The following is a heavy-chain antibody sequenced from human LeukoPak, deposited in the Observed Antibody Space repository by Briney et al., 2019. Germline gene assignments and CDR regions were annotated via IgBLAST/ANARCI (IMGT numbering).Heavy chain of an antibody. Sequence: PGGSLRLSCAASGFTVSSNYMSWVRQAPGKGLEWVSVIYSGGSTYYADSVKGRFTISKDNSKNTVYLQMNSLRTEDTAVYFCAQDIRIEQVPGLGPGSWGQGTLVTVSS. CDR1: GFTVSSNY. D-gene: IGHD2-21*01. V-gene: IGHV3-53*05. CDR3: AQDIRIEQVPGLGPGS. CDR2: IYSGGST. J-gene: IGHJ5*02.